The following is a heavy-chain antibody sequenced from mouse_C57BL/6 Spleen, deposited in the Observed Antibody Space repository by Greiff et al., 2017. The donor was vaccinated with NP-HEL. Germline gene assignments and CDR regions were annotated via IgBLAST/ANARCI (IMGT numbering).Heavy chain of an antibody. CDR1: GYAFTNYL. CDR2: INPGSGGT. CDR3: ARGGLRVYFDY. V-gene: IGHV1-54*01. Sequence: QVQLKQSGAELVRPGTSVKVSCKASGYAFTNYLIEWVKQRPGQGLEWIGVINPGSGGTNYNEKFKGKATLTADKSSSTAYMQLSSLTSEDSAVYFCARGGLRVYFDYWGQGTTLTVSS. J-gene: IGHJ2*01. D-gene: IGHD2-4*01.